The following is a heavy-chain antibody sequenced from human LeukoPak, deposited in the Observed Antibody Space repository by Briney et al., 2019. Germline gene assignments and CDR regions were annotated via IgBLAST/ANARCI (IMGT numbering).Heavy chain of an antibody. CDR2: ISGSGGST. CDR1: GFTFSSYA. D-gene: IGHD2-2*01. Sequence: GGSLRLSCAASGFTFSSYAMSWVRQAPGKGLEWVSAISGSGGSTYYAGSVKGRFTISRDNSKNTLYLQMNSLRAEDTAVYYCARGTRGYCSSTSCYFGYWGQGTLVTVSS. V-gene: IGHV3-23*01. CDR3: ARGTRGYCSSTSCYFGY. J-gene: IGHJ4*02.